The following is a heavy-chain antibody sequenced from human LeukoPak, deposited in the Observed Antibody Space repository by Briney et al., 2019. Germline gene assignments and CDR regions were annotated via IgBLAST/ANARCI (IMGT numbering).Heavy chain of an antibody. Sequence: GGSLRLSCAASGFTFSSYWMTWVRQAPGKGLEWVANIRQDGIENYYVDSVKGRFTISRDNAKNSLYLQMNSLRAEDTAVYYCARGRGDSSGYYRHGAFDIWGQGTMVTVSS. CDR2: IRQDGIEN. D-gene: IGHD3-22*01. CDR3: ARGRGDSSGYYRHGAFDI. CDR1: GFTFSSYW. V-gene: IGHV3-7*01. J-gene: IGHJ3*02.